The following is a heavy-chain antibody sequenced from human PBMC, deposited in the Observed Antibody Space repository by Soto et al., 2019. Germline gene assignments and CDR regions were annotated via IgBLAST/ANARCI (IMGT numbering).Heavy chain of an antibody. V-gene: IGHV4-31*03. D-gene: IGHD5-18*01. CDR1: GGSRSSGGYY. J-gene: IGHJ5*02. CDR2: IYYSGST. Sequence: QVQLQESGPGLVKPSQTLSLTCSVSGGSRSSGGYYWNWIRQDPGKGLEWIGYIYYSGSTYYNPSLKSRVTMSVDTSKNQFSLKLSSVTAADTAVYYCARSRGGSSYANWFDPWGQGTLVTVSS. CDR3: ARSRGGSSYANWFDP.